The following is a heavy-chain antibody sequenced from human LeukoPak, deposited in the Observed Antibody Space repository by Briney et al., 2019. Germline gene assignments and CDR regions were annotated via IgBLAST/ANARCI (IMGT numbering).Heavy chain of an antibody. CDR2: INHSGST. CDR3: ARGPLGRGAFDI. CDR1: GGSFSGYY. J-gene: IGHJ3*02. Sequence: SETLSLTCAVYGGSFSGYYWSWIRQPPGKGLEWIGEINHSGSTNYNPSLKSRVTISVDTSKNQFPLKLSSVTAADTAVYYCARGPLGRGAFDIWGQGTMVTVSS. V-gene: IGHV4-34*01. D-gene: IGHD3-16*01.